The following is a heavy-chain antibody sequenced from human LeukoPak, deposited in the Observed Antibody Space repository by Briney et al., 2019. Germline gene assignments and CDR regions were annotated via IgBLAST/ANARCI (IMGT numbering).Heavy chain of an antibody. D-gene: IGHD1-26*01. V-gene: IGHV1-24*01. Sequence: ASVKVSCKVSGYTLTELSMHWVRQAPGKGLEWTGGFDPEDGETIYAQKFQGRVTMTEDTSTDTAYMELSSLRSEDTAVYYCATIRIVGASGGAFDIWGQGTMVTVSS. CDR3: ATIRIVGASGGAFDI. CDR1: GYTLTELS. J-gene: IGHJ3*02. CDR2: FDPEDGET.